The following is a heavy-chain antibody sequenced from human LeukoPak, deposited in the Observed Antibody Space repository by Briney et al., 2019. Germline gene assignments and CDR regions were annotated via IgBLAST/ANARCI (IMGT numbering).Heavy chain of an antibody. D-gene: IGHD2-21*01. J-gene: IGHJ3*02. Sequence: PGGSLRLSCGVSGFIFSDYYMSWIRQAPGKGLEWLSYISSTGKTKYYADSVKGRFTISRDNAKNSLYLQMNSLRAGDTAVYYCARERRGGANDAFDIWGQGTMVTVSS. CDR3: ARERRGGANDAFDI. CDR1: GFIFSDYY. V-gene: IGHV3-11*04. CDR2: ISSTGKTK.